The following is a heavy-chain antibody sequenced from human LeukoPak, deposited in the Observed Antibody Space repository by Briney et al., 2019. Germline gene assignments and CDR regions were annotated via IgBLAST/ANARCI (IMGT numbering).Heavy chain of an antibody. CDR1: GFTFSSYS. CDR3: ARSPPRHCSGGSCPFDY. J-gene: IGHJ4*02. CDR2: ISSSSSYI. V-gene: IGHV3-21*01. Sequence: AGGSLRLSCAASGFTFSSYSMNWVRQAPGKGLEWVSSISSSSSYIYYADSVKGRFTISRDNAKNSLYLQMNSLRAEDTAVYYCARSPPRHCSGGSCPFDYWGQGTLVTVSS. D-gene: IGHD2-15*01.